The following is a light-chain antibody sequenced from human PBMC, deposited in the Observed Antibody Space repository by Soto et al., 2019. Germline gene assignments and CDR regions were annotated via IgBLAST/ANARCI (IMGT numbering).Light chain of an antibody. CDR2: GAS. J-gene: IGKJ1*01. CDR3: QQYANPLWT. V-gene: IGKV3-20*01. Sequence: EIVLTQSPATLSLSPGERATLSCRASQSVSSNNLAWYQQKLGRAPRLLISGASRRATGIPDRFSGSGSGTDFTLTITSLEPEDFAVYYCQQYANPLWTFAQRSRVDIK. CDR1: QSVSSNN.